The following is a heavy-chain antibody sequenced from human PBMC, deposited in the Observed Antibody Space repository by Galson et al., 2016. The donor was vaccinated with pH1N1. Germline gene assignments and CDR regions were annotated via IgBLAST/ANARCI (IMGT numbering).Heavy chain of an antibody. D-gene: IGHD6-19*01. CDR2: INSDESNK. J-gene: IGHJ4*02. CDR3: AKGLGSDWAFDY. V-gene: IGHV3-30*02. CDR1: GFNFIAYG. Sequence: SLRLSCAASGFNFIAYGMHWVRQAPGKGLEWAASINSDESNKYYADSVKGRLTISRDNSKNTLYVQMNSLRAEDTAVYFCAKGLGSDWAFDYWGQGTLVTVSS.